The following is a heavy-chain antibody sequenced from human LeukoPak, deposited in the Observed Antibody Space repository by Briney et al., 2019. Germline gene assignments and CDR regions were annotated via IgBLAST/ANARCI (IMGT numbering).Heavy chain of an antibody. CDR3: ARHEYDSVWGSYRLNWFDP. D-gene: IGHD3-16*02. V-gene: IGHV4-34*01. CDR2: INHSGST. CDR1: GGSFSGYY. J-gene: IGHJ5*02. Sequence: SETLSLTCAVYGGSFSGYYWSWIRQPPGKGLEWIEEINHSGSTNYNPSLKSRVTISVDTSKNQFSLKLSSVTAADTAVYYCARHEYDSVWGSYRLNWFDPWGQGTLVTVSS.